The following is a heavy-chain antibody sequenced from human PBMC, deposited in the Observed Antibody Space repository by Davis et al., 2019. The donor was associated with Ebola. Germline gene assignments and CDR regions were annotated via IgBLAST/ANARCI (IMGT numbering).Heavy chain of an antibody. CDR1: GYTFTGYY. CDR3: ARDRQLGDYYYYGMDV. Sequence: ASVKVSCKASGYTFTGYYMHWVRQAPGQGLAWMGWINPNSGGTNYAQKFQGWVTMTRDTSISTAYMELSRLRSDDTAVYYCARDRQLGDYYYYGMDVWGQGTTVTVSS. CDR2: INPNSGGT. D-gene: IGHD6-6*01. V-gene: IGHV1-2*04. J-gene: IGHJ6*02.